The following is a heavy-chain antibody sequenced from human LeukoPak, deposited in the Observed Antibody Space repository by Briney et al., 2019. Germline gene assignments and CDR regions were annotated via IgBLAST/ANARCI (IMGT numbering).Heavy chain of an antibody. Sequence: SETLSLTCTVSGGSISSYYRSWIRQPPGKGLEWIGYIYYSGSINYNPSLKSRATISVDTSKNQFSLKLSSVTAADTAVYYCARSGWNDVPDYWGQGTLVTVSS. CDR2: IYYSGSI. CDR1: GGSISSYY. CDR3: ARSGWNDVPDY. J-gene: IGHJ4*02. V-gene: IGHV4-59*01. D-gene: IGHD1-1*01.